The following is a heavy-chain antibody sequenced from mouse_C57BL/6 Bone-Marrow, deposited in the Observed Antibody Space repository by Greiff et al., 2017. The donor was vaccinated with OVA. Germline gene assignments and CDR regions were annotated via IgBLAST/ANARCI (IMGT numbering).Heavy chain of an antibody. CDR1: GYTFTSYG. V-gene: IGHV1-81*01. CDR3: ARVDDYDAWFAY. CDR2: IYPRRGNT. Sequence: VQLQQSGAELARPGASVKLSCKASGYTFTSYGISWVKQRTGQGLEWIGEIYPRRGNTYYNEKLKGKATLTADKSSSTAYMELRSLTSEDSAVYFCARVDDYDAWFAYWGQGTLVTVSA. J-gene: IGHJ3*01. D-gene: IGHD2-4*01.